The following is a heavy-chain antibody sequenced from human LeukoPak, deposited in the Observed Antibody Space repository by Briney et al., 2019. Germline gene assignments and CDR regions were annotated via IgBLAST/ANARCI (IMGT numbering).Heavy chain of an antibody. J-gene: IGHJ4*02. Sequence: KPGGSLRLSCAASGFTFSDYYMSWIRQAPGKGLEWVSYISSSSSTIYYADSVKGRFTISRDNAKNSLYLQMNSLRAEDTAVYYCARDRAVVVPAATAFDYWGQGTLVTVSS. V-gene: IGHV3-11*04. CDR2: ISSSSSTI. CDR1: GFTFSDYY. CDR3: ARDRAVVVPAATAFDY. D-gene: IGHD2-2*01.